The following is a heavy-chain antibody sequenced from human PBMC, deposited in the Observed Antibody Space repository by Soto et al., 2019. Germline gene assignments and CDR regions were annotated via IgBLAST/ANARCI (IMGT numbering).Heavy chain of an antibody. Sequence: GGSLRLSCAASGFTFSSYSMNWVRQAPGKGLEWVSYISSSSTIYYADSVKGRFTISRDNAKNTLYLQMNSLRDEDTAVYYCARDQGYSHYWGQGTLVTVSS. V-gene: IGHV3-48*02. J-gene: IGHJ4*02. D-gene: IGHD5-18*01. CDR1: GFTFSSYS. CDR2: ISSSSTI. CDR3: ARDQGYSHY.